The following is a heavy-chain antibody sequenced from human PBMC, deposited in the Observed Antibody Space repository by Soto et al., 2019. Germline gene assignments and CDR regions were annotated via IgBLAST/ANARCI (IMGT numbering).Heavy chain of an antibody. CDR2: IVGSGGST. V-gene: IGHV3-23*01. J-gene: IGHJ4*02. CDR1: GFTFSSYA. Sequence: EVQLLESGGGLVQRGGSLRLSCAASGFTFSSYAMNWVRQAPGKGLEWVSAIVGSGGSTYYADSVKGRFTISRDNSRNTLYLQMNSLRAEDTAVYYCAKADSSDWYRGPFDYWRQGTLVTVSS. D-gene: IGHD6-19*01. CDR3: AKADSSDWYRGPFDY.